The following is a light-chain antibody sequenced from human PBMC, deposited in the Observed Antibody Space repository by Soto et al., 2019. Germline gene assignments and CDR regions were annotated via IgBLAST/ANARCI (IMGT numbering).Light chain of an antibody. CDR3: QQLNTYPLT. Sequence: DIQLTQSPAFLSASVGDRVTITCRASQGISTYLAWYQQKPGKAPTLLIYAAYTLQSGVPSRFSGSGSGTEFTLTISSLQPEDFATYYCQQLNTYPLTFGQGTQVEIK. CDR2: AAY. CDR1: QGISTY. V-gene: IGKV1-9*01. J-gene: IGKJ1*01.